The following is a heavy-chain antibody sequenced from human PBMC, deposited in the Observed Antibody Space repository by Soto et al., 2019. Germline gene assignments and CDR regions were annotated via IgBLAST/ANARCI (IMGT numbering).Heavy chain of an antibody. Sequence: PSETLSLTCAVYGGSFSGYYWIWIRQPPGKGLEWIGEINHSGSTNYNPSLKSRVTISVDTSKNQFSLKLSSVTAADTAVYYCAIVGRGSYYRRDYYYGMDVWGQGTTVTVSS. D-gene: IGHD1-26*01. CDR1: GGSFSGYY. CDR2: INHSGST. CDR3: AIVGRGSYYRRDYYYGMDV. V-gene: IGHV4-34*01. J-gene: IGHJ6*02.